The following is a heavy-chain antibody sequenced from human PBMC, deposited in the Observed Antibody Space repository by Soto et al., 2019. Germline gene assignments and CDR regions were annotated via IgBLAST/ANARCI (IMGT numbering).Heavy chain of an antibody. V-gene: IGHV3-23*01. J-gene: IGHJ5*02. CDR1: GFSFSSYV. CDR2: ISAGGGNT. CDR3: AQTTPSIYYFDP. D-gene: IGHD1-26*01. Sequence: EVQLLESGGGLVQPGGSLRLSCAASGFSFSSYVMSWVRQAPGKGLEWVSAISAGGGNTYYRDSVKGRFTISRDNSKNTLYLQMNSLRVEDTAVYFCAQTTPSIYYFDPWGQGTLVTVSS.